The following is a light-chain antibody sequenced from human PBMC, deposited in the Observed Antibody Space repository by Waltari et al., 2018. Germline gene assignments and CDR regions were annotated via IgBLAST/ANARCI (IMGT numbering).Light chain of an antibody. Sequence: QSARTQPPSVPGSPGQSITLSCAATRDHIGGSQLVSWYPPHTGKAPKLILYEVTKRPSGVSSRFSGSKSGNTASLTISGLQAEDEADIYCCTFAGSGTYVFVTGTVVTVL. J-gene: IGLJ1*01. V-gene: IGLV2-23*02. CDR3: CTFAGSGTYV. CDR2: EVT. CDR1: RDHIGGSQL.